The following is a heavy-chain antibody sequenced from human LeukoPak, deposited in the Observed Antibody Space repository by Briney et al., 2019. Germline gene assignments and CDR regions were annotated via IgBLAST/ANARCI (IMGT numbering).Heavy chain of an antibody. Sequence: PGGSLRLSCAASGFTFSSYEMNWVRQAPGKGLEWVSYISSNGSTIYYADSVKGRFTISRDNAKNSLYLQMNSLRAEDTAVYYCARDRTTYYYDSSGYQFDYWGQGTLVTVSS. J-gene: IGHJ4*02. CDR3: ARDRTTYYYDSSGYQFDY. V-gene: IGHV3-48*03. CDR1: GFTFSSYE. CDR2: ISSNGSTI. D-gene: IGHD3-22*01.